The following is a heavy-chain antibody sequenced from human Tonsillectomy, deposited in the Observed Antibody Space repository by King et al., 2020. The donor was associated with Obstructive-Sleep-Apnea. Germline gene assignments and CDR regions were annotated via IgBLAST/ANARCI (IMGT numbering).Heavy chain of an antibody. CDR2: INSDGSST. CDR3: ARVAFSSPHFYYCGMDV. D-gene: IGHD3-3*02. Sequence: VQLVESGGGLVQPGGSLRLSCAASGFTFSSYWMQWVRQAPGTGLVWVSRINSDGSSTTYADSAEGRFTISRDNAKNTLFLQMNSLRAEDTAVYYCARVAFSSPHFYYCGMDVWGQGTTVTVSS. V-gene: IGHV3-74*03. J-gene: IGHJ6*02. CDR1: GFTFSSYW.